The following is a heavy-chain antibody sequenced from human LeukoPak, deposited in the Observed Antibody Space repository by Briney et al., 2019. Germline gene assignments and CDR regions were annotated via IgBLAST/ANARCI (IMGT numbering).Heavy chain of an antibody. D-gene: IGHD2-15*01. Sequence: GASLKVSCKASGDTFTSYDINWVRQATGQGREWRGWMNPNSANTGYAQKFLGRVTITRDTSISTDYMELSSLRSEDRAVYYCARGLDCSGGSCYSFDYWGQGTLVTVCS. CDR2: MNPNSANT. CDR1: GDTFTSYD. CDR3: ARGLDCSGGSCYSFDY. V-gene: IGHV1-8*03. J-gene: IGHJ4*02.